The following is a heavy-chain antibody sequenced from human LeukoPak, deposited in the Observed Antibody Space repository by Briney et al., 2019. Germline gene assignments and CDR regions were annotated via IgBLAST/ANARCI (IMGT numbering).Heavy chain of an antibody. CDR3: ARGGFNYYGSDYYFDY. CDR2: ISAYNGNT. V-gene: IGHV1-18*01. D-gene: IGHD3-10*01. J-gene: IGHJ4*02. CDR1: GGTFSSYA. Sequence: ASVKVSCKASGGTFSSYAISWVRQAPGQGLEWMGWISAYNGNTNYAQKLQGRVTMTTDTSTSTAYMELRSLRSDDTAVYYCARGGFNYYGSDYYFDYWGQGTLVTVSS.